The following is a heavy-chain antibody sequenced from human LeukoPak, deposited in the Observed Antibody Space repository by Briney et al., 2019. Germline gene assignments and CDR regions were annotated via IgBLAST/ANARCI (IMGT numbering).Heavy chain of an antibody. J-gene: IGHJ4*02. Sequence: SETLSLTCTVSGGSISSYYWSWIRQPAGKGLEWIGRIYTSGSTNYNPSLKSRVTMSVDTSKNQFSLKLSSVTAADTAVYYCARERRVDLRVYYDSSGYPAFFDYWGQGTLVTVSS. D-gene: IGHD3-22*01. CDR2: IYTSGST. V-gene: IGHV4-4*07. CDR3: ARERRVDLRVYYDSSGYPAFFDY. CDR1: GGSISSYY.